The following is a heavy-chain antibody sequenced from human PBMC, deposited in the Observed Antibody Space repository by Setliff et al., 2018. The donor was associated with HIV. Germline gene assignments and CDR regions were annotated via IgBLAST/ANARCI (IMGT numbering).Heavy chain of an antibody. D-gene: IGHD2-21*01. CDR2: VNPNRGNT. J-gene: IGHJ6*03. CDR1: GYIFMNND. Sequence: ASVKVSCKASGYIFMNNDISWVRQAPGQGLEWVGWVNPNRGNTGFAQKFQGRLTITRDTSKSTVYMELSSLRSEDTGVYYCARIVAPESHGPDYYMDVWGKGTTVTVSS. CDR3: ARIVAPESHGPDYYMDV. V-gene: IGHV1-8*03.